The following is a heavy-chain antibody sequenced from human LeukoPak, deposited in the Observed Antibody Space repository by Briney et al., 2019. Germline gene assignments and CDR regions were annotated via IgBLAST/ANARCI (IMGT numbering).Heavy chain of an antibody. D-gene: IGHD6-13*01. CDR3: ARASYISSWYFDY. CDR1: GFTFSSYW. Sequence: GGSLRLSCADSGFTFSSYWMSWVRQAPGKGLEWVANINQDGSEKYYVDSVKGRFTISRDNAKNSLDLQMNSLRDEDTAVYYCARASYISSWYFDYWGQGTLVTVSS. CDR2: INQDGSEK. J-gene: IGHJ4*02. V-gene: IGHV3-7*02.